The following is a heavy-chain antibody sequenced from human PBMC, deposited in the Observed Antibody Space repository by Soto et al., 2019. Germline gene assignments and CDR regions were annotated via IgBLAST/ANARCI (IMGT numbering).Heavy chain of an antibody. D-gene: IGHD5-18*01. CDR2: IYYSGST. J-gene: IGHJ6*02. Sequence: SETLSLTCTVSGGSISSGGYYWSWIRQHPGKGMEWIGYIYYSGSTYYNPSLKSRVTISVDTTKNKLTLKLSNVTAADTAVYYFASCFSGYSYGEHYYYYYGMDVWGQGTTVTVSS. CDR1: GGSISSGGYY. CDR3: ASCFSGYSYGEHYYYYYGMDV. V-gene: IGHV4-31*02.